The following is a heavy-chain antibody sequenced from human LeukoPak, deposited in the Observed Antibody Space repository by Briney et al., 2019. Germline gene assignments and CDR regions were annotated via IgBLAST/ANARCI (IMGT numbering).Heavy chain of an antibody. J-gene: IGHJ4*02. CDR3: AREWKKTGAFDH. V-gene: IGHV3-9*01. CDR2: ISWNSGSI. CDR1: GFTFDDYA. D-gene: IGHD1-1*01. Sequence: HPGRSLRLSCAASGFTFDDYAMHWVRQAPGKGLEWVSGISWNSGSIGYADSVKGRFTISRDNTENTLYLQMSSLRAEDTAVYYCAREWKKTGAFDHWGQGTLVTVSS.